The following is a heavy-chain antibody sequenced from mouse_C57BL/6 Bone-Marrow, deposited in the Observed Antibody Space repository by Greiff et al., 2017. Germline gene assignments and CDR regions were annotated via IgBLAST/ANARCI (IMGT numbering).Heavy chain of an antibody. D-gene: IGHD2-2*01. CDR3: AREGLRQMDY. J-gene: IGHJ4*01. V-gene: IGHV1-64*01. CDR2: IHPNSGST. CDR1: GYTFTSYW. Sequence: QVQLQQPGAELVKPGASVKLSCKASGYTFTSYWMHWVKQRPGKGLEWIGMIHPNSGSTNYNEKFKSKATLTVDKSSSTAYMQLSSLTSEDSAVYYCAREGLRQMDYWGQGTSVTVSS.